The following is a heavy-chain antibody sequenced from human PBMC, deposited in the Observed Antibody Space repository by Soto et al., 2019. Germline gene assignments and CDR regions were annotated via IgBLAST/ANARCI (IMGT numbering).Heavy chain of an antibody. D-gene: IGHD3-3*01. CDR2: ISYDGSNK. J-gene: IGHJ4*02. Sequence: QVQLVESGGGVVQPGRSLRLSCAASGFTFSSYAMHWVRQAPGKGLEWVAVISYDGSNKHYADSVKGRFTISRDNSKNTLYLQMNSLRAEDTAVYYCASTQGWYDFWSGYRYYFDYWGQGTLVTVSS. CDR1: GFTFSSYA. V-gene: IGHV3-30-3*01. CDR3: ASTQGWYDFWSGYRYYFDY.